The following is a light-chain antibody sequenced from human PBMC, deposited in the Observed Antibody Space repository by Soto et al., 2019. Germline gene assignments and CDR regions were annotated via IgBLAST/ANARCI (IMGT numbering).Light chain of an antibody. CDR2: QAS. J-gene: IGKJ1*01. V-gene: IGKV1-5*03. CDR3: QQHNTYSRT. Sequence: DIQMTQSPPTLSASLGDRVTITCRASQSISGCLAWYQQKPGKAPNLLIYQASTLESGVPSRFSGSGSGTEFTRTISSLQPDDFATYHCQQHNTYSRTFGQGTKVEIK. CDR1: QSISGC.